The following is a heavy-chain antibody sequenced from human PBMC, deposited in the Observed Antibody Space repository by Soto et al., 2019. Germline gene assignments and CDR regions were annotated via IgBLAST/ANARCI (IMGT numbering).Heavy chain of an antibody. CDR1: GDSVSSNSAA. J-gene: IGHJ6*02. V-gene: IGHV6-1*01. CDR3: ARDSGRTTVVRYYYYGMDG. CDR2: TYYRSKWYN. D-gene: IGHD4-17*01. Sequence: SQTLSLTCAISGDSVSSNSAAWNWIRQSPSRGLEWLGRTYYRSKWYNDYAVSVKSRITINPDTSKNQFSLQLNSVTPEDTAVYYCARDSGRTTVVRYYYYGMDGWGQGTTVTVSS.